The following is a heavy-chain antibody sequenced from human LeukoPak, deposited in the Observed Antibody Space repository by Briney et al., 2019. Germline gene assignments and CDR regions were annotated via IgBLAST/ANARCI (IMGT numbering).Heavy chain of an antibody. J-gene: IGHJ6*02. CDR3: ARDYSTSYYYYGMDL. CDR2: IYYTGIT. CDR1: GGSISNYY. Sequence: SETLSLTCTVSGGSISNYYWSWLRQPPGRGLEWIGYIYYTGITNYNPSLKSRVPISVDTSKNQFSLKLNSVTAADTAVYYCARDYSTSYYYYGMDLWGQGTTVTVSS. D-gene: IGHD4-11*01. V-gene: IGHV4-59*01.